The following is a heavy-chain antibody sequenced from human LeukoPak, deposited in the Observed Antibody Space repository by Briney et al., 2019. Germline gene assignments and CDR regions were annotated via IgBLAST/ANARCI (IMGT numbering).Heavy chain of an antibody. D-gene: IGHD1-14*01. CDR3: ASRSDFTGEPY. CDR1: GDSISGNNW. Sequence: SGTLSLTCTVSGDSISGNNWWTWVRQPPGKGLEWIGEVSRSGSTNYNPSLKSRVTISLDKSNNQFSVTVTSVIAADTAVYYCASRSDFTGEPYWGQGTLVTVSS. CDR2: VSRSGST. V-gene: IGHV4-4*02. J-gene: IGHJ4*02.